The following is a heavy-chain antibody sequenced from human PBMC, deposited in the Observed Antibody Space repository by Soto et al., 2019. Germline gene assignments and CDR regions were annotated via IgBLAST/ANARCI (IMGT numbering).Heavy chain of an antibody. CDR1: GGSISSSTYY. CDR2: IYYSGST. Sequence: QLQLQEWGTGLVKPSETLSLTCTVSGGSISSSTYYWRWIRQPPGKGLEWIGTIYYSGSTYYNPSLKSRVTISVDTSKNQFSLKLSSVTAADTAVYYCASSGWFDPWGQGTLVTVSS. V-gene: IGHV4-39*01. CDR3: ASSGWFDP. J-gene: IGHJ5*02.